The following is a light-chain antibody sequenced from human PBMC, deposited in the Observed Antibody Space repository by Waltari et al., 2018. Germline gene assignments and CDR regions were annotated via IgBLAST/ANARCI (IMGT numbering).Light chain of an antibody. CDR1: ALPTHY. Sequence: SYELTQPPSVSVSPVQTARITCSGDALPTHYVYLYQQKPGQAPVLFLYKDEERPSGIPERFSGSSSGTTATLTISGVQAEDEADYYCQSADSTGTYYVFAAGTKVTVL. V-gene: IGLV3-25*03. CDR3: QSADSTGTYYV. CDR2: KDE. J-gene: IGLJ1*01.